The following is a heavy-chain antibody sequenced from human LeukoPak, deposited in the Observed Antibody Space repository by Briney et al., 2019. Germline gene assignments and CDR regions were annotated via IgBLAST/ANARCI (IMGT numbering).Heavy chain of an antibody. J-gene: IGHJ4*02. CDR1: GFTFSSYS. V-gene: IGHV3-21*01. CDR2: ISSSSSYI. CDR3: ARVGADGEVYGKTYFDY. Sequence: GGSLRLSCAASGFTFSSYSMNWVRQAPGKGLEWVSSISSSSSYIYYADSVKGRFTISRDNAKNSLYLQMNSLRAEDTAVYYCARVGADGEVYGKTYFDYWGQGTLVTVSS. D-gene: IGHD5/OR15-5a*01.